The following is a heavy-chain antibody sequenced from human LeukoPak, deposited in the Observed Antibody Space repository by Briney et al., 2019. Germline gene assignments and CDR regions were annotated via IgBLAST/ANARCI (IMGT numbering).Heavy chain of an antibody. CDR1: GFTFSSYS. V-gene: IGHV3-21*01. J-gene: IGHJ4*02. CDR3: ARDTGYSSSYDY. Sequence: GGSLRLSCAASGFTFSSYSMNWVRQAPGKGLEWVSSISSSSYIYYADSVKGRFTISRDNAKNSLYLQMNSLRAEDTAVYYCARDTGYSSSYDYWGQGTLVTVSS. CDR2: ISSSSYI. D-gene: IGHD6-13*01.